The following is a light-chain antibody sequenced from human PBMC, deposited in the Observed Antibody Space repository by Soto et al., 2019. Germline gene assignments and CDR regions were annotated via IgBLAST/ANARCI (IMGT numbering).Light chain of an antibody. CDR3: SSYTSSSTWV. J-gene: IGLJ7*01. CDR1: SSDVGIYNY. CDR2: EVT. Sequence: QSALTQPASVSGSPGQSITISCTGTSSDVGIYNYVSWYQQHPGKAPQLMIYEVTNRPSGVSNRFSGSKSGNTASLTISGLQAEDEADYYCSSYTSSSTWVFGGGTQLTVL. V-gene: IGLV2-14*01.